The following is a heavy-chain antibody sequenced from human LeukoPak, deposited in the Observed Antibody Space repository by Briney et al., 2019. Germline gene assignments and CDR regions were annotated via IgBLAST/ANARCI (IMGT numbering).Heavy chain of an antibody. D-gene: IGHD4-17*01. CDR1: GGSISSYH. CDR3: ARDQDYGDYFD. Sequence: SETLSLTCTVSGGSISSYHWSWIRQPAGKGLEWIGRVYTGGSTNYNPSLESRVTMSVDTSKNQFSLRLSSVTAADTAVYYCARDQDYGDYFDWGLGTLVTVSS. J-gene: IGHJ4*02. CDR2: VYTGGST. V-gene: IGHV4-4*07.